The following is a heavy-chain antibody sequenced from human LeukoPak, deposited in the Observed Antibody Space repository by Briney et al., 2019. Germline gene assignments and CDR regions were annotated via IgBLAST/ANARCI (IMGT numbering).Heavy chain of an antibody. V-gene: IGHV3-48*03. D-gene: IGHD3-10*01. J-gene: IGHJ4*02. Sequence: GGSLRLSCTASAFTLSTYEMHWVRQAPGKGLEWVGCIGTSDSTIYYADSVKGRFAISRDNAKNSLYVQMNSLRAEDTAVYYCARDKILTGRGGDFDYWGPGTLVTVSS. CDR3: ARDKILTGRGGDFDY. CDR2: IGTSDSTI. CDR1: AFTLSTYE.